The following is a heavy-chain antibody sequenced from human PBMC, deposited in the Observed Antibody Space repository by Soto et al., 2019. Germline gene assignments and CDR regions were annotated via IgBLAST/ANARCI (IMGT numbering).Heavy chain of an antibody. CDR2: VYWDDDN. CDR1: GFSLTTRPVG. V-gene: IGHV2-5*02. Sequence: SGPTLVNPTHTLTLTCSFSGFSLTTRPVGVGWIRQAPGKALEWLAFVYWDDDNRYSPSLKSRLTVIRDTSRNQVVLILTNLDHVETAKYYCAQRVGGYNRNDCYFYYWGKATLV. D-gene: IGHD1-20*01. J-gene: IGHJ4*02. CDR3: AQRVGGYNRNDCYFYY.